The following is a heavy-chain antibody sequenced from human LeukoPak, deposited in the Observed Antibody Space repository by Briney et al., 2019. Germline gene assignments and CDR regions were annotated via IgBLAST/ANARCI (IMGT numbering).Heavy chain of an antibody. D-gene: IGHD3-22*01. CDR3: ASHYYDSSGRDY. CDR1: GGSISSYY. V-gene: IGHV4-59*01. Sequence: PSETLSLTCTVSGGSISSYYRSWIRQPPGKGLEWIGYIYYRGSTNYNPSLKSRVTISVDTSKNQFSLKLSSVTAADTAVYYCASHYYDSSGRDYWGQGTLVTVSS. J-gene: IGHJ4*02. CDR2: IYYRGST.